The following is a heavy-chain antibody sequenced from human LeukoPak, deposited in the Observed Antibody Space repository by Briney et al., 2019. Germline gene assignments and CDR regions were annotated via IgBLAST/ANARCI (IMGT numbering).Heavy chain of an antibody. J-gene: IGHJ4*02. CDR3: AKISSGTSCYKI. V-gene: IGHV3-23*01. CDR1: GFTFSSYA. Sequence: GGSLRLSCAASGFTFSSYAMSWVRQAPGKGLEWVSAISGSGGSTYYADSVKGRFTISRDNSKNTLYLQKNSLRAEDTAVYYCAKISSGTSCYKIWGQGTLVTVSS. D-gene: IGHD2-2*02. CDR2: ISGSGGST.